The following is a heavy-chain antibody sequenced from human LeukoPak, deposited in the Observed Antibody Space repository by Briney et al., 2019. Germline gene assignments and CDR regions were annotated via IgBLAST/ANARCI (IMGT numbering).Heavy chain of an antibody. V-gene: IGHV3-30*18. D-gene: IGHD4-17*01. CDR1: GFTFSSYG. CDR3: AKDLRTVNFYYFDN. J-gene: IGHJ4*02. Sequence: GRSLRLSCAASGFTFSSYGMHWVRQAPGKGLEWVAVIWYDGSNNYYADSVKGRFTISRDNSKNTLYLQMISLRTEDTAVYYCAKDLRTVNFYYFDNWGQGTLVTVSS. CDR2: IWYDGSNN.